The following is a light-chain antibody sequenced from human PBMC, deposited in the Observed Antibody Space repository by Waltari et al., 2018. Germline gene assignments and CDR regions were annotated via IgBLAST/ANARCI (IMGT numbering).Light chain of an antibody. V-gene: IGLV2-23*02. Sequence: QSALTQPASVSGSPGQSITISCTGSSSDVGSYNLVSWYQQHPGKAPKLMIYEVTKRPSGVSDRFSCSKSGNTASLTISGLQAEDEADYYCCAYEGSDSWVFGGGTKLTVL. CDR1: SSDVGSYNL. CDR2: EVT. J-gene: IGLJ3*02. CDR3: CAYEGSDSWV.